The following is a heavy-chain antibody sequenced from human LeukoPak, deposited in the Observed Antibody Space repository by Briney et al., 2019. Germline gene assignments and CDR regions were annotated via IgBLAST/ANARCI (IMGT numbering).Heavy chain of an antibody. D-gene: IGHD5-18*01. Sequence: GGPLRLSCAPSGFTFSDYYMSWIRQAPGKGLEGVSYTSSSGSTIYYADSVKGRFTISRDNAKNPLYLQMNSLRAEDTAVYYCARFPLEWLIPPDYWGQGTLVTVSS. J-gene: IGHJ4*02. CDR1: GFTFSDYY. CDR2: TSSSGSTI. CDR3: ARFPLEWLIPPDY. V-gene: IGHV3-11*01.